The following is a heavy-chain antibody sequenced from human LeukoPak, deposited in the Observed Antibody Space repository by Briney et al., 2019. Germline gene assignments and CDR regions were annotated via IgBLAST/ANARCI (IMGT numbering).Heavy chain of an antibody. CDR2: IYYSGST. D-gene: IGHD4-17*01. CDR1: GGSISSYY. V-gene: IGHV4-39*01. Sequence: SETLSLTCTVSGGSISSYYWSWIRQPPGKGLEWIGSIYYSGSTYYNPSLKSRVTISVDTSKNQFSLKLSSVTAADTAVYYCARQVDYGDYVRMGQGDDYRGQGTLVTVSS. CDR3: ARQVDYGDYVRMGQGDDY. J-gene: IGHJ4*02.